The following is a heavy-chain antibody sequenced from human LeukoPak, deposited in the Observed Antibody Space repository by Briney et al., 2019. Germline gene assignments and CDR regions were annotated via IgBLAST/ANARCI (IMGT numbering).Heavy chain of an antibody. CDR1: GFTFSSYW. J-gene: IGHJ4*02. Sequence: PGGSLRLSCAASGFTFSSYWMSWVRQAPGKGLEWVANIKQDGSEKYYVDSVKGRFTISRDNAMKSLYLQMNSLSAEDTAVYYCARLDHYDFWSGYYGGFFDYWGQGTLVTVSS. CDR2: IKQDGSEK. V-gene: IGHV3-7*01. D-gene: IGHD3-3*01. CDR3: ARLDHYDFWSGYYGGFFDY.